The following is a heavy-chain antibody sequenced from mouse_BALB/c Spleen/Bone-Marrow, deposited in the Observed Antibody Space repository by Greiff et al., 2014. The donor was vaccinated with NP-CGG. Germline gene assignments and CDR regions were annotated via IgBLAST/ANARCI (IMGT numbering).Heavy chain of an antibody. J-gene: IGHJ4*01. D-gene: IGHD2-10*02. CDR3: TRSGKRYGAMDY. CDR2: ISDGGTYT. V-gene: IGHV5-4*02. Sequence: EVQVVESGGGLVKPGGSLKLSCAASGFTFSDYYMYWVRQTPEKRPEWVATISDGGTYTFYPDSVKGRFTISRDNAKNNLYLQMSSLQSEDTAMYYCTRSGKRYGAMDYWGQGTSVTVSS. CDR1: GFTFSDYY.